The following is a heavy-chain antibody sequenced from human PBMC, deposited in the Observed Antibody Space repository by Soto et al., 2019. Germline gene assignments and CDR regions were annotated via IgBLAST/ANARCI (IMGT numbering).Heavy chain of an antibody. CDR1: GGSVNSGDYY. D-gene: IGHD3-3*01. CDR2: IYYSGST. CDR3: ARRRTNFWSGYASFFDY. J-gene: IGHJ4*02. V-gene: IGHV4-31*03. Sequence: QVQLQESGPGLVKPSQTLSLICTVSGGSVNSGDYYWSWVRQHPGKALEWIGYIYYSGSTYYNPSLESRVYISVDTSKTQFSLNISSVTDADTAVYYCARRRTNFWSGYASFFDYWGQGTLVTVSS.